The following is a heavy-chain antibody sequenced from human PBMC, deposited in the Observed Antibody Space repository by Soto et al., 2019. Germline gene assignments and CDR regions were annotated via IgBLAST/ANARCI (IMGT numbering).Heavy chain of an antibody. Sequence: QVQLVESGGGVVQPGRSLRLSCAASGFTFSSYGMHWVRQAPGKGLEGVAVIWHDGRNKYYADSVKGRLTTSRDNSKNTLYLQMDSLRADDTSVYYCARGQGGYYNWFDTWGQGTLVTVSS. V-gene: IGHV3-33*01. CDR3: ARGQGGYYNWFDT. CDR1: GFTFSSYG. J-gene: IGHJ5*02. CDR2: IWHDGRNK. D-gene: IGHD1-1*01.